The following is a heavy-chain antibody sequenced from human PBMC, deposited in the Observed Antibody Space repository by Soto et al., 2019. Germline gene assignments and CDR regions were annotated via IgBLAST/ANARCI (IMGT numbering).Heavy chain of an antibody. CDR2: TYYRSKWYN. D-gene: IGHD6-13*01. J-gene: IGHJ3*02. V-gene: IGHV6-1*01. CDR1: GDSVSSNSAA. Sequence: PSQTLSLTCAISGDSVSSNSAAWNWIRQSPSRGLEWLGRTYYRSKWYNDYAVSVKSRITINPDTSKNQFSLQLNSVTPEDTAGYYCARELIAAPCTPPFDIWGHAXMVTVS. CDR3: ARELIAAPCTPPFDI.